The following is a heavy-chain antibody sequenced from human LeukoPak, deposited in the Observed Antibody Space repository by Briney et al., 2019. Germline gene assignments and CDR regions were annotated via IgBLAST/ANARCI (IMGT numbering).Heavy chain of an antibody. D-gene: IGHD6-19*01. CDR2: ISGSGGST. CDR3: AKRSGSGWLGCVDY. V-gene: IGHV3-23*01. J-gene: IGHJ4*02. Sequence: SGGSLRLSCAASGFTFSSYAMSWVRQAPGKGLEWVSAISGSGGSTYYADSVKGRFTISRDNSKNTLYLQMNSLRAEDTAVYYCAKRSGSGWLGCVDYWGQGTLVTVSS. CDR1: GFTFSSYA.